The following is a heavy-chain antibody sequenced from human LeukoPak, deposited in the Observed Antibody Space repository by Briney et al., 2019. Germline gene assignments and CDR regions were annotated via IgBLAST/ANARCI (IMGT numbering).Heavy chain of an antibody. CDR2: IGGSGGST. D-gene: IGHD5-18*01. Sequence: GGSLRLSCAASGFTFSSYGMSWVRQAPGKGLEWVSAIGGSGGSTYYADSVKGRFTISRDNSKNTLYLQMNSLRAEDTAVYYCAKDFETPWVVSYGRYGYFDYWGQGTLVTVSS. CDR3: AKDFETPWVVSYGRYGYFDY. J-gene: IGHJ4*02. CDR1: GFTFSSYG. V-gene: IGHV3-23*01.